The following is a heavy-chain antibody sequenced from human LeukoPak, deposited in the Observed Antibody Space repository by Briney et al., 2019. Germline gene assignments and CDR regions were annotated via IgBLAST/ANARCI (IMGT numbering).Heavy chain of an antibody. CDR2: ITPNFGTA. CDR3: AREAPAYYYDSGGYPGNYYFDY. Sequence: ASVKVSCKASGGTFSSYAISWVRQAPGQGLEWMGGITPNFGTANYAQKFQGRVTITTDESTSTAYMELSSLRSEDTAVYYCAREAPAYYYDSGGYPGNYYFDYWGQGTLVTVSS. CDR1: GGTFSSYA. J-gene: IGHJ4*02. V-gene: IGHV1-69*05. D-gene: IGHD3-22*01.